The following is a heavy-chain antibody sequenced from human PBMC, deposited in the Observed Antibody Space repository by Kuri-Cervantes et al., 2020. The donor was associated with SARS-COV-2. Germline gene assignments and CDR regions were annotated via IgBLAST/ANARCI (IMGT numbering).Heavy chain of an antibody. CDR2: INAGNGNT. CDR3: ARDHPYSNYDYYYYGMDV. D-gene: IGHD4-11*01. CDR1: GYTFTSYA. J-gene: IGHJ6*02. V-gene: IGHV1-3*01. Sequence: ASVKVSCKASGYTFTSYAMHWVRQAPGQRLEWMGWINAGNGNTKYSQKFQGRVTITRDTSASTAYMELSSLGSEDTAVYYCARDHPYSNYDYYYYGMDVWGQGTTVTVSS.